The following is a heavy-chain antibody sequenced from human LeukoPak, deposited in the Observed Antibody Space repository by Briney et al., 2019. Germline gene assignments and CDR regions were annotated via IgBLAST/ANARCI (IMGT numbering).Heavy chain of an antibody. J-gene: IGHJ4*02. CDR2: ISYDGSNK. V-gene: IGHV3-30-3*01. CDR1: GSTFSSYA. D-gene: IGHD2-15*01. CDR3: AGGGIVVVVAASRALDY. Sequence: GGSLRLSCAASGSTFSSYAMHWVRQAPGKGLEWVAVISYDGSNKYYADSVKGRFTISRDNSKNTLYLQMSSLRAEDTAVYYCAGGGIVVVVAASRALDYWGQGTLVTVSS.